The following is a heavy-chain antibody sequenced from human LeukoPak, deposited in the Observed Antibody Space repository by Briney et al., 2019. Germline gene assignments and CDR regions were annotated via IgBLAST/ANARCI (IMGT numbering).Heavy chain of an antibody. Sequence: GGTLRLSCAASGFTVSDTYMSWVRQAPGKGLEWVSFIYSAGSTYYADSVKGRFTISRDNSKNTLYLQMNSLRAEDTAVYYCARDRSYDSSGYSGYFDYWGQGTLVTVSS. CDR3: ARDRSYDSSGYSGYFDY. D-gene: IGHD3-22*01. J-gene: IGHJ4*02. CDR1: GFTVSDTY. V-gene: IGHV3-53*01. CDR2: IYSAGST.